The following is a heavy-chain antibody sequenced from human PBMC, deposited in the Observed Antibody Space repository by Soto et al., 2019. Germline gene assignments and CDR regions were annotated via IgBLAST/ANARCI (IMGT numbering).Heavy chain of an antibody. CDR3: ALAYGGTSWPNDAFDV. CDR1: GFSLSADGVG. D-gene: IGHD2-21*01. J-gene: IGHJ3*01. CDR2: IYWDDDQ. Sequence: KESGPTLVKPTQTLTLTCTFSGFSLSADGVGVGWIRQPPGKALEWLALIYWDDDQRYSPSLKTRLTITKDTSKNQVVLTMTNMDPVDTATYYCALAYGGTSWPNDAFDVWGQGTVVTVSS. V-gene: IGHV2-5*02.